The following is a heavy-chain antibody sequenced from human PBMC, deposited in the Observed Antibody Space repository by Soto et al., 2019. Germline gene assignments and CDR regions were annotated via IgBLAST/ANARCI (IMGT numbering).Heavy chain of an antibody. Sequence: SETRSLTCAVYGGSFSGYYWGWIRQPPGKGLEWIGEINHSGSTNYNPSLKSRVTISVDTSKDQFSLKRSSVTAADTAVYYCARGDYYGSGSYSYYYYGMDVWGQGTTVTVSS. J-gene: IGHJ6*02. D-gene: IGHD3-10*01. CDR2: INHSGST. CDR3: ARGDYYGSGSYSYYYYGMDV. CDR1: GGSFSGYY. V-gene: IGHV4-34*01.